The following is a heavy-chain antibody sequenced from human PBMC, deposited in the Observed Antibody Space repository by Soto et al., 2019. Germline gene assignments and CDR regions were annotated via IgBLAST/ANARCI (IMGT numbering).Heavy chain of an antibody. CDR2: INHSGST. D-gene: IGHD3-10*01. CDR1: DGSFSGYY. V-gene: IGHV4-34*01. Sequence: SETLSLTCAVYDGSFSGYYWSWIRQPPGKGLEWIGEINHSGSTNYNPSLKSRVTISVDTSKNQFSLKLSSVTAADTAVYYCARGGITMVRGVIIPLGYWGQGTLVTVSS. CDR3: ARGGITMVRGVIIPLGY. J-gene: IGHJ4*02.